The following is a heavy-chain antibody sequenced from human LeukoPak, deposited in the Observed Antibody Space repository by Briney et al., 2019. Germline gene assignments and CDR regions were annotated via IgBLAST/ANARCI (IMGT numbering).Heavy chain of an antibody. J-gene: IGHJ6*03. CDR3: ARDGRTTVSPRGYYYYYYCYMDV. D-gene: IGHD4-11*01. CDR1: GGTFSSYA. Sequence: GASVKVSCKASGGTFSSYAISWVRQAPGQGLEWMGGINPIFGTANYAQKFQGRVTITADESTSTAYMELSSLRSEDTAVYYCARDGRTTVSPRGYYYYYYCYMDVWGKGTTVTVSS. CDR2: INPIFGTA. V-gene: IGHV1-69*13.